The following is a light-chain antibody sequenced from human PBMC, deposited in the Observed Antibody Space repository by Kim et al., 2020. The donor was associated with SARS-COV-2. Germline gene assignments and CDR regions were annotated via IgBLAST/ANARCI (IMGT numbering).Light chain of an antibody. CDR2: DVT. V-gene: IGLV2-14*03. Sequence: QSITISCTGASSDLGTYTYVSWYQQHPDKAPKLIFYDVTKRPSGISDRFSGSKSGNTASLTISGLQAEDEADYHCSSYSSSTTPWVFGGGTQLTVL. J-gene: IGLJ3*02. CDR1: SSDLGTYTY. CDR3: SSYSSSTTPWV.